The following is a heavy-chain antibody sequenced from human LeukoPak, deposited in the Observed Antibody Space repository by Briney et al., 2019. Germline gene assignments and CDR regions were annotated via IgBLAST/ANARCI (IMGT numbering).Heavy chain of an antibody. J-gene: IGHJ4*02. CDR2: IYYSGST. D-gene: IGHD6-6*01. CDR3: ARLGKKLPKYYFDY. Sequence: PSETLSLTCTVSGGSISSSSYYWGWIRQPPGEGLEWIGSIYYSGSTYYNPSLKSRVTISVDTSKNQFSLKLSSVTAADTAVYYCARLGKKLPKYYFDYWGQGTLVTVSS. V-gene: IGHV4-39*01. CDR1: GGSISSSSYY.